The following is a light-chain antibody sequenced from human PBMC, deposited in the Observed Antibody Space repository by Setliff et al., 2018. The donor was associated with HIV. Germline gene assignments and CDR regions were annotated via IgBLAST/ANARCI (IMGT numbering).Light chain of an antibody. J-gene: IGLJ1*01. CDR1: SSDVGSYNL. V-gene: IGLV2-23*02. CDR3: CSYGGPSTFYV. Sequence: HSALTQPASVSGSPGQSITISCTGTSSDVGSYNLDSWYQQHPGKAPKLMIHEVSKRPSGVSNRFSGSKSGNTASLTISGLQAADEADYYCCSYGGPSTFYVFGTGTKGTVL. CDR2: EVS.